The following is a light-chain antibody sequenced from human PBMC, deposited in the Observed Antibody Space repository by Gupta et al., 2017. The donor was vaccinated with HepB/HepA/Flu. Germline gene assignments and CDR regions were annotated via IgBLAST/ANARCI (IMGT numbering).Light chain of an antibody. CDR2: LGS. CDR3: MQDIQTPKT. Sequence: LFLPFISVNRVSISCRSSQSLLHSNGYNYLLWDLQKPGQALQRLIYLGSNRASGDPDRFSGSGSGTDFTLKISRVEAEDVGVYYCMQDIQTPKTFGEGTKVEIK. J-gene: IGKJ1*01. CDR1: QSLLHSNGYNY. V-gene: IGKV2-28*01.